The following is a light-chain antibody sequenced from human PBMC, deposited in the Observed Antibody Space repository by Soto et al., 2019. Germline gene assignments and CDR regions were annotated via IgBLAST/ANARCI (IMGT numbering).Light chain of an antibody. CDR3: QQYGSLSVT. J-gene: IGKJ1*01. V-gene: IGKV3-20*01. CDR1: QSVSSIY. Sequence: EIVLTQSPGTLSLSPGERATLSCRASQSVSSIYLAWYQQKPGQAPRLLIYGASSRATGIPDRFSGSGSETAFTLTISRLEPEDFAVYYCQQYGSLSVTFGQGTKVEIK. CDR2: GAS.